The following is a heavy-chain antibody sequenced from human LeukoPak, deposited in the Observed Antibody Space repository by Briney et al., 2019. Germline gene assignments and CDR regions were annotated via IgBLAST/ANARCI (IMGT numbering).Heavy chain of an antibody. CDR3: ARDLGADY. CDR2: INQDGSEK. D-gene: IGHD3-16*01. CDR1: GFTFTTYW. J-gene: IGHJ4*02. V-gene: IGHV3-7*01. Sequence: PGGSLRLSCAASGFTFTTYWLSWVRQAPGKGLEWVANINQDGSEKYFVDSVKGRFTISRDNAKNSLYLQMNSLRVEGTAVYYCARDLGADYWGQGTLVTVSS.